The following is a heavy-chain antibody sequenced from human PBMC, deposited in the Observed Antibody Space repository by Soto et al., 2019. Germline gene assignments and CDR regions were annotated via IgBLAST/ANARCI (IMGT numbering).Heavy chain of an antibody. V-gene: IGHV1-69*01. CDR1: GGIFTNNA. Sequence: QVQVVQSGAEVKKPGSSVKVSCKVSGGIFTNNAISWVRQAPGQGLEWLGGVIPLFDTAYYAQIFRGRLRISADGATTTAYMELSGLTSADTAVYFCATGGHNDGYNVYHGMDVWSQGTTVTVS. J-gene: IGHJ6*02. D-gene: IGHD5-18*01. CDR3: ATGGHNDGYNVYHGMDV. CDR2: VIPLFDTA.